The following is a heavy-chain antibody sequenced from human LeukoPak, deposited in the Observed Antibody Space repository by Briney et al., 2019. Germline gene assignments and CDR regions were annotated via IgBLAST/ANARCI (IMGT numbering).Heavy chain of an antibody. V-gene: IGHV4-39*07. D-gene: IGHD5-18*01. CDR1: GGSISSSSYY. J-gene: IGHJ4*02. Sequence: PSETLSLTCTVSGGSISSSSYYWGWIRQPPGKGLEWIGSIYYSGSTYYNPSLKSRVTISVDTSMNQFSLKLSSVTAADTAVYYCARDYQGGYGDKTVDYWGQGTLVTVSS. CDR3: ARDYQGGYGDKTVDY. CDR2: IYYSGST.